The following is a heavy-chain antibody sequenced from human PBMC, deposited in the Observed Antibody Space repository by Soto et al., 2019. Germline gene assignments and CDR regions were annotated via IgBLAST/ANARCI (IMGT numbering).Heavy chain of an antibody. J-gene: IGHJ6*03. CDR3: AREGCTNGVCYIGRYYYYYMDV. D-gene: IGHD2-8*01. V-gene: IGHV1-18*01. CDR1: GYTFTSYG. CDR2: ISAYNGNT. Sequence: ASVKVSCKASGYTFTSYGISWVRQAPGQGLEWMGWISAYNGNTNYAQKLQGRVTMTTDTSTSTAYMELRSLRSDDTAVYYCAREGCTNGVCYIGRYYYYYMDVWGKGTTVTVSS.